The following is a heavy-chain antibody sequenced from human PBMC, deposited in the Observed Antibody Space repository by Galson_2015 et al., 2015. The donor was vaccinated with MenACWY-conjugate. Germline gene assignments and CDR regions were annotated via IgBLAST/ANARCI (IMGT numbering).Heavy chain of an antibody. V-gene: IGHV1-2*06. CDR1: GYTFTGFY. Sequence: SVKVSCKASGYTFTGFYLHWVRQAPGQGLEWMGRLTPHSGGAEYAQKFQGRVTLSRDMSINTAYMELSSLRSDDTAVYCCARGPLRAAGDSFDSWGQGTLVIVSS. D-gene: IGHD6-13*01. J-gene: IGHJ4*02. CDR3: ARGPLRAAGDSFDS. CDR2: LTPHSGGA.